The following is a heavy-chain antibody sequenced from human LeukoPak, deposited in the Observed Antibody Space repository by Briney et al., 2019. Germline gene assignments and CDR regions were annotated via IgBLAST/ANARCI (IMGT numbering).Heavy chain of an antibody. J-gene: IGHJ4*02. Sequence: GGSLRLSCAASGFTFSSYGMHWVRQAPGKGLEWVAVIWYGGSNKYYADSVKGRFTISRDNSKNTLYLQMNSLRAEDTAVYYCAKGAKQKRGYCSGGSCYSESYYFDYWGQGTLVTVSS. CDR2: IWYGGSNK. V-gene: IGHV3-30*02. CDR1: GFTFSSYG. D-gene: IGHD2-15*01. CDR3: AKGAKQKRGYCSGGSCYSESYYFDY.